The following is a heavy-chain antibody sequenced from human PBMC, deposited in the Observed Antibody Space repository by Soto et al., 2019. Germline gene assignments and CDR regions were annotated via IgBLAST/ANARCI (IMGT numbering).Heavy chain of an antibody. J-gene: IGHJ4*02. CDR1: GGSISSGDYY. CDR3: ARRSEYYDSSGNPFDY. CDR2: IYYSGST. V-gene: IGHV4-30-4*01. Sequence: QVQLQESGPGLVKPSQTLSLTCTVSGGSISSGDYYWSWIRQPPGKGLEWIGYIYYSGSTYYNPSLKSRATIAGDTSKNQFALKLSSVTAADTAVYYCARRSEYYDSSGNPFDYRGQGTLVTVSS. D-gene: IGHD3-22*01.